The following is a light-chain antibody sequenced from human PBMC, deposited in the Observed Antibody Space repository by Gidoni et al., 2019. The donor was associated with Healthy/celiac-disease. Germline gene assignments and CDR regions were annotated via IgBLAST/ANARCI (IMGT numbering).Light chain of an antibody. J-gene: IGLJ3*02. CDR2: GNS. Sequence: QSVLTPPTSVSGAPGQGVTISCTGSSSNIGAVYGVHGYQQLPGTAPKLLSYGNSNRPSGVPDRFSGSKSGTSASLASTGLQAEDEADYYCQSYDSSLIWVFGGGTKLTVL. CDR1: SSNIGAVYG. V-gene: IGLV1-40*01. CDR3: QSYDSSLIWV.